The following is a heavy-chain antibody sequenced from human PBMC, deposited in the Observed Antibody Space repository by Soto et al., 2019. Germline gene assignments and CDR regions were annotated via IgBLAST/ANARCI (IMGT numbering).Heavy chain of an antibody. D-gene: IGHD3-10*01. CDR1: GFTFSDYY. J-gene: IGHJ3*02. CDR3: ARSKPGVGDAFDI. CDR2: ISNSGGTL. V-gene: IGHV3-11*01. Sequence: QVQLVESGGGLVKPGGSLRLSCAASGFTFSDYYMSWIRQAPGKGLEWVSYISNSGGTLYYADSVKGRFTISRDNAKNSLSLQVNSLRAEDTAVYYCARSKPGVGDAFDIWGQGTMVTVSS.